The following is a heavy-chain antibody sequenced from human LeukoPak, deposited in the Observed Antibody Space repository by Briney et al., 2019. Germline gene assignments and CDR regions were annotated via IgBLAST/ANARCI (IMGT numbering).Heavy chain of an antibody. Sequence: GGSLRLSCAASGFTFSSYSMNWVRQAPGKGLEWVSYISSSSSIYYADSVKGRFTISRDNAKNSLYLQMNSLRDEDTAVYYCARSSGGDIVVVPAAMWDYYYYGMDVWGQGTTVTVSS. D-gene: IGHD2-2*01. CDR2: ISSSSSI. CDR3: ARSSGGDIVVVPAAMWDYYYYGMDV. CDR1: GFTFSSYS. V-gene: IGHV3-48*02. J-gene: IGHJ6*02.